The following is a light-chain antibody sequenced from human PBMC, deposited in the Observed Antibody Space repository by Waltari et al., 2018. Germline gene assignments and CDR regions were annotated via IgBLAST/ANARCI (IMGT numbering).Light chain of an antibody. Sequence: QPVLTQPPSASGTPAQRVTTPLSGGTPTLASSFVHVYQQLPGPPPRLLIYRSDQRPSGVPDRFSGSKSGTSASLAISGLRSEDEADYYCSAWDGSRSGWVFGGGTKLTVL. J-gene: IGLJ3*02. CDR1: TPTLASSF. V-gene: IGLV1-47*01. CDR2: RSD. CDR3: SAWDGSRSGWV.